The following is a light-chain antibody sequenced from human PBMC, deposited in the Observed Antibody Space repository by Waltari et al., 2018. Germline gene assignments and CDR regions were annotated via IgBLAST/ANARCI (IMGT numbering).Light chain of an antibody. V-gene: IGLV3-19*01. Sequence: SSELTQDPAVSVAMGQTVRITCQGDSLRSYYASWYHQRPGQAPILVMYDKNNRPSGVPDRFSGSSSDDAASLTITGAQAEDEGSYYCHSRDGSGVGGSFGGGTKLTVL. J-gene: IGLJ2*01. CDR3: HSRDGSGVGGS. CDR2: DKN. CDR1: SLRSYY.